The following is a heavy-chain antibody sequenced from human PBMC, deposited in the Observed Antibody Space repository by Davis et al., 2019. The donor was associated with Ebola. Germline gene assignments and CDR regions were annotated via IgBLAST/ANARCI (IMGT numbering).Heavy chain of an antibody. D-gene: IGHD1-1*01. J-gene: IGHJ4*02. V-gene: IGHV3-43*02. CDR1: GFTFDDYA. CDR3: AKGGYRALDY. CDR2: ISGDGGST. Sequence: GESLKISCAASGFTFDDYAMHWVRQAPGKGLEWVSLISGDGGSTYYADSVKGRFTISRDNSKNSLYLQMNSLRTEDTALYYCAKGGYRALDYWGQGTLVTVSS.